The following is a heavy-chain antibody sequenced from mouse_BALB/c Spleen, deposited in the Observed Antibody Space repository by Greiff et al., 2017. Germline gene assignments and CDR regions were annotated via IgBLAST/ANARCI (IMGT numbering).Heavy chain of an antibody. Sequence: QVQLQQSGSVLVRPGASVKLSCKASGYTFTSSWMHWAKQRPGQGLEWIGEIHPNSGNTNYNEKFKGKATLTVDTSSSTAYVDLSSLTSEDSAVYYCAREYDGYAMDYWGQGTSVTVSS. CDR2: IHPNSGNT. CDR3: AREYDGYAMDY. CDR1: GYTFTSSW. V-gene: IGHV1S130*01. D-gene: IGHD2-10*02. J-gene: IGHJ4*01.